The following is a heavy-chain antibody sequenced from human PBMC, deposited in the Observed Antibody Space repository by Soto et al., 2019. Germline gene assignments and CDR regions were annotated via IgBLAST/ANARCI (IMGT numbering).Heavy chain of an antibody. Sequence: QVQLQESGPGLVRPSETLSLTCTVSSGPLCLSHWSWIRQSPEKGLAWIGTVCYSGHTDYNPSLESPLSISQDTSNTQFSLRLTTVPAADTAIYYCARGSDSTKVGYWGQGTLVTVSS. CDR2: VCYSGHT. CDR1: SGPLCLSH. J-gene: IGHJ4*02. D-gene: IGHD2-21*01. V-gene: IGHV4-59*01. CDR3: ARGSDSTKVGY.